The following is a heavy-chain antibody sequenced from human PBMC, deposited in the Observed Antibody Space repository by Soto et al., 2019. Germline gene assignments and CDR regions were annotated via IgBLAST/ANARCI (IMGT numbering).Heavy chain of an antibody. Sequence: GGSLRLSCSASGFTFSSYAMSWVRQAPGKGLEWVSAITGSGGSTFYADSVKGRFTISRDNSENTLYLQINSLRAEDTAVYYCAKDYDSSGYYYGWFYHWGQGP. J-gene: IGHJ5*02. CDR2: ITGSGGST. D-gene: IGHD3-22*01. V-gene: IGHV3-23*01. CDR3: AKDYDSSGYYYGWFYH. CDR1: GFTFSSYA.